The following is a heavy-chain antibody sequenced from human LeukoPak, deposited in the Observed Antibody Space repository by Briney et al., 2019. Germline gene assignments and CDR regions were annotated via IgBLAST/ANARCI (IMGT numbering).Heavy chain of an antibody. J-gene: IGHJ4*02. D-gene: IGHD5-18*01. CDR1: GFTFSSYG. V-gene: IGHV3-30*03. CDR2: TSYDGTKN. Sequence: GRSLRLSCAASGFTFSSYGMHWVRQAPGKGLDWVAFTSYDGTKNYYADSVKGRFTISRDNSKNTLFPQMNSLRPEDTAVYYCARLGEDSYGYQTDFDYWGQGTLVTVSS. CDR3: ARLGEDSYGYQTDFDY.